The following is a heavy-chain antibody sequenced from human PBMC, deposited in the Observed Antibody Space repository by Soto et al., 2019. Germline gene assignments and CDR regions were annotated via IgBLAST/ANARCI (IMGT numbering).Heavy chain of an antibody. D-gene: IGHD2-15*01. V-gene: IGHV3-7*01. CDR3: AAWDISNP. Sequence: EEKLVQSGGGLVRPGGSLRLSCVGSGITFSNYWMNWVRQTPGKGLEWVANIKPDGSAKAYVDSVKGRFTVSRDNSKNSLYLQMNSLRAEDTAGYVCAAWDISNPWGQGTLVTVSS. J-gene: IGHJ5*02. CDR2: IKPDGSAK. CDR1: GITFSNYW.